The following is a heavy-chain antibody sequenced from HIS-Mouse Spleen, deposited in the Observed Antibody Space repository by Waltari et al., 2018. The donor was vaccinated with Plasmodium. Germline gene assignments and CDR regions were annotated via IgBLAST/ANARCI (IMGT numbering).Heavy chain of an antibody. CDR2: IYYSGST. CDR1: GGSISSSSYY. V-gene: IGHV4-39*07. D-gene: IGHD5-12*01. CDR3: ARGGVYGDY. J-gene: IGHJ4*02. Sequence: QLQLQESGPGLVKPSETLSLTCTVSGGSISSSSYYWGWIRQPPGKGLEWIGGIYYSGSTYYNPSLKSRVTISVDTSKNQFSRKLSSVTAADTAVYYWARGGVYGDYWGQGTLVTVSS.